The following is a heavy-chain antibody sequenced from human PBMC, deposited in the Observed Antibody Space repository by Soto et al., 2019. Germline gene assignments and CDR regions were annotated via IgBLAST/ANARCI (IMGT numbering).Heavy chain of an antibody. D-gene: IGHD1-26*01. J-gene: IGHJ5*02. CDR3: ARRAGWELLHNWFDP. CDR1: GGSISSSSYY. V-gene: IGHV4-39*01. Sequence: SETLSLTCTVSGGSISSSSYYWGWIRQPPGKGLEWIGSIYYSGSTYYNPSLKSRVTISVDTSKNQFSLKLSSVTAADTAVYYCARRAGWELLHNWFDPWGQGTLVTVSS. CDR2: IYYSGST.